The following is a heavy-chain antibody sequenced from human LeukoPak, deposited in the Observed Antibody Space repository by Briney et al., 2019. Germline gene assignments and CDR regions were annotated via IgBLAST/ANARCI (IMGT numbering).Heavy chain of an antibody. J-gene: IGHJ6*04. CDR1: GFTVSSNY. Sequence: PGGSLRLSCAASGFTVSSNYMNWVRQAPGKGLEWVSYISSSSSTIYYADSVKGRFTISRDNAKNSLYLQMNSLRAEDTAVYYCAELGITMIGGVWGKGTTVTISS. V-gene: IGHV3-48*01. CDR3: AELGITMIGGV. CDR2: ISSSSSTI. D-gene: IGHD3-10*02.